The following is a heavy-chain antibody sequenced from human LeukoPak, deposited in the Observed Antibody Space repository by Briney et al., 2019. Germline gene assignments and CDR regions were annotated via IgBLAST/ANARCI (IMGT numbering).Heavy chain of an antibody. CDR3: ARDATMVRGVIIT. V-gene: IGHV4-59*12. J-gene: IGHJ4*02. CDR2: IYYSGST. Sequence: SETLSLTCTVSGGSISSYYWSWIRQPPGKGLEWIGYIYYSGSTNYNPSLKSRATISVDTSKNQFSLKLSSVTAADTAVYYCARDATMVRGVIITWGQGTLVTVSS. D-gene: IGHD3-10*01. CDR1: GGSISSYY.